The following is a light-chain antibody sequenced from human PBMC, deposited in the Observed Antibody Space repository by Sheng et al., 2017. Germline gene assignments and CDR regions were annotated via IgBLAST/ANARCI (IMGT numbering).Light chain of an antibody. CDR2: GAS. CDR1: QSVSSK. J-gene: IGKJ4*01. Sequence: EIVMTQSPATLSVSPGGKSHPLLHASQSVSSKLAWYQQKPGQAPRLLIYGASTRAAGIPVRFSGSGSGTEFSLTISSLQSEDFAVYYCQQYDKWPLPFGGGTKVEIK. V-gene: IGKV3-15*01. CDR3: QQYDKWPLP.